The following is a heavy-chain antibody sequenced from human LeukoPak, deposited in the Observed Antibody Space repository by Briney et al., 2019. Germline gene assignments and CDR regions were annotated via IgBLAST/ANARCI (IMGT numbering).Heavy chain of an antibody. D-gene: IGHD3-10*01. J-gene: IGHJ4*02. V-gene: IGHV3-20*03. Sequence: VRQAPGKGLEWVSGINRNAGSTDYADSVKGRLTISRDNAKNSLYLQMNSLRAEDTALYYCARGGSGPLDYWGQGTLVTVSS. CDR3: ARGGSGPLDY. CDR2: INRNAGST.